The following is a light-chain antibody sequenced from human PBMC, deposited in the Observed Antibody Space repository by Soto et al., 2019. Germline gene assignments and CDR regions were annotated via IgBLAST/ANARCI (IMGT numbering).Light chain of an antibody. CDR2: DAS. CDR3: QQYNYSPGS. CDR1: QRVSTY. V-gene: IGKV3-20*01. J-gene: IGKJ1*01. Sequence: VLTQSPGTLSLSPGERATLFCRASQRVSTYFAWYQQKPGQPPRLLIHDASSRATGIPDRFSGSGSGTDFTLTIIRLEPEDFAVYYCQQYNYSPGSFGQGTKVEIK.